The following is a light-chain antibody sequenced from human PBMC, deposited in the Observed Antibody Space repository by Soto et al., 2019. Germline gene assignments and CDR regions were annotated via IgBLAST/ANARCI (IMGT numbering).Light chain of an antibody. CDR2: DVS. CDR3: SSYSTTNILV. CDR1: SSDVGGYNY. Sequence: QSALTQPRSVSGSPGQSVTISCTGTSSDVGGYNYVSWYQQHPGKAPKVMIYDVSKRPSGVPDRFSGSKSGNTASLVISGLQANDEADYYCSSYSTTNILVFGSGTKVTVL. V-gene: IGLV2-11*01. J-gene: IGLJ1*01.